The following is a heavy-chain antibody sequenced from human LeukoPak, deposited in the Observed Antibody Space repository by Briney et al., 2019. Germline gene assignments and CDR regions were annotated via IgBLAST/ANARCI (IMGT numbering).Heavy chain of an antibody. V-gene: IGHV1-69*13. D-gene: IGHD3-10*01. J-gene: IGHJ4*02. CDR3: ARDYHGSGSLTTFDY. CDR2: IIPIFGTA. CDR1: GGTFSSYA. Sequence: ASVKVSCKASGGTFSSYAISWVRQAPGQGLEWMGGIIPIFGTANYAQKFQGRVMITADESTSTAYMELSSLRSEDTAVYYCARDYHGSGSLTTFDYWGQGTLVTVSS.